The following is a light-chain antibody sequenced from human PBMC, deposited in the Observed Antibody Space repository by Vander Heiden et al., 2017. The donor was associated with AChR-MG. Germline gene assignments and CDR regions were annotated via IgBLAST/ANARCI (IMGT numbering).Light chain of an antibody. CDR3: QQYHNWKT. V-gene: IGKV3-15*01. Sequence: EVVMTQSPATLSVSPGERATLSCRASQSVGTNLAWYQQKPGQAPRLLIYGASTRATGVPDRLSGSGSGTEFTLAISSRQSGDLGVYYGQQYHNWKTLGQGTKVEIK. CDR2: GAS. J-gene: IGKJ1*01. CDR1: QSVGTN.